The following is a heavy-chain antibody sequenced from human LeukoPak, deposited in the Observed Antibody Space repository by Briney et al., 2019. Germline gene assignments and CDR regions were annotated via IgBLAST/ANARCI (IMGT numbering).Heavy chain of an antibody. Sequence: QPGGSLRLSCAASGFTFSSYEMNWVRQAPGKGLEWVSYISSSGSTIYYADSVKGRFTISRDNAKNSLYLQMNSLRAEDTAVYYCARGLRGYGYGYGQNWFDPWGQGTLVTVSS. CDR2: ISSSGSTI. CDR3: ARGLRGYGYGYGQNWFDP. V-gene: IGHV3-48*03. CDR1: GFTFSSYE. D-gene: IGHD5-18*01. J-gene: IGHJ5*02.